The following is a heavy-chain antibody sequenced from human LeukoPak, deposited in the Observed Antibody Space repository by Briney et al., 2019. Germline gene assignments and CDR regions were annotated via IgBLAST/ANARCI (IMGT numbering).Heavy chain of an antibody. CDR1: GFTFSSYG. CDR3: ARGGLLWSPFDY. D-gene: IGHD3-10*01. V-gene: IGHV3-33*01. Sequence: GGSLRLSCAASGFTFSSYGMHWVRQAPGKGLEWVAVIWYDGSNKYYADSVKGRFTISRDNSKNTLYLQMNSLRAEDTAVYYCARGGLLWSPFDYWGQGTLVTVSS. J-gene: IGHJ4*02. CDR2: IWYDGSNK.